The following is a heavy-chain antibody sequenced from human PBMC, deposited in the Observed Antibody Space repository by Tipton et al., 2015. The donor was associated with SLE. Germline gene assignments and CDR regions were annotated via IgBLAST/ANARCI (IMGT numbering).Heavy chain of an antibody. CDR1: GGSISSGGHY. CDR3: EGTKDVFDV. J-gene: IGHJ3*01. V-gene: IGHV4-31*03. D-gene: IGHD2-15*01. Sequence: PGLVKPSQTLSLTCTVSGGSISSGGHYWSWIRQHPGKGLEWIGYIFYSGNTYYSPSLTSRVTISVDTSKNQFSLKLTSVTDADTAVYYCEGTKDVFDVWGLGTTVTVSS. CDR2: IFYSGNT.